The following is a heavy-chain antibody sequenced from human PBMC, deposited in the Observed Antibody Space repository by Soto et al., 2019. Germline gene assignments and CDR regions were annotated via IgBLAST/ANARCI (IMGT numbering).Heavy chain of an antibody. Sequence: WSLKISCAASGFSFRSYSMNWVRQAPGKGLEWVAVIFGGGDNIDIADSVKGRFSISRDNSKNTLYLQMNSLRAEDTAVYYCAKDLGAAAGDSSGPDYWGQGTLVTVSS. V-gene: IGHV3-30*18. CDR2: IFGGGDNI. D-gene: IGHD3-22*01. CDR1: GFSFRSYS. CDR3: AKDLGAAAGDSSGPDY. J-gene: IGHJ4*02.